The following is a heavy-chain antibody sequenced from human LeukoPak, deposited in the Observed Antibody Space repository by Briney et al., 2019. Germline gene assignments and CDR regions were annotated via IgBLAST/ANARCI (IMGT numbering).Heavy chain of an antibody. J-gene: IGHJ4*02. CDR3: ARGPGAMYFDF. V-gene: IGHV4-59*01. CDR2: IYYSGTT. D-gene: IGHD2-2*01. Sequence: SETLSLTCAVSGGSIISYYWSWLRQPPGKGLEWIGYIYYSGTTNYNPSLKSRVTISVDRSKNQFSLKLSSVPAADTAVYYCARGPGAMYFDFWGQGTLVTVSS. CDR1: GGSIISYY.